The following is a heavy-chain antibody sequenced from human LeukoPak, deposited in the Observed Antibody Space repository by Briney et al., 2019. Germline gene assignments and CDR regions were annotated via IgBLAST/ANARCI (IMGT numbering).Heavy chain of an antibody. CDR1: VAPSVVTT. V-gene: IGHV4-59*08. Sequence: SSETLSSPARSLVAPSVVTTVARPGSPPGKGLEWIGYIYYSGSTSYNPSLKSRVTILVDTSKNQFSLKLSSVTAADTAVYYCSRHERDASLDPALDIWGQGTMVTVSS. D-gene: IGHD5-24*01. CDR2: IYYSGST. J-gene: IGHJ3*02. CDR3: SRHERDASLDPALDI.